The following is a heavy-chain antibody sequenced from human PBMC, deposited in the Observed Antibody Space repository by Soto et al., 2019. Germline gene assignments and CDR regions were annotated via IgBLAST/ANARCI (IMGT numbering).Heavy chain of an antibody. D-gene: IGHD2-2*01. CDR3: AGADKYMSGSSKAFEF. Sequence: GAPAEVSSKAPGGTKNSSYLSWPRQAPEQGLEWMGGIIPIFGTTNYAEKFRGRVSITADESTSTAYVELSSLRSEDTAVYYCAGADKYMSGSSKAFEFWGQGTMVT. J-gene: IGHJ3*01. CDR1: GGTKNSSY. V-gene: IGHV1-69*01. CDR2: IIPIFGTT.